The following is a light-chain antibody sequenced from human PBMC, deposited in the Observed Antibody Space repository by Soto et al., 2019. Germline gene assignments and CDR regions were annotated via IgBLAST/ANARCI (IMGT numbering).Light chain of an antibody. CDR2: DAS. CDR3: QQREHWPPIT. Sequence: EIVLTQSPATLSSSPGQRATLSCRASHSVSRYLAWYQQKPGQAPRLLIYDASNRATGIPARFSGSGSGTDFTLTIKSLEPEDFAVYYCQQREHWPPITFGQGTRREIK. CDR1: HSVSRY. V-gene: IGKV3-11*01. J-gene: IGKJ5*01.